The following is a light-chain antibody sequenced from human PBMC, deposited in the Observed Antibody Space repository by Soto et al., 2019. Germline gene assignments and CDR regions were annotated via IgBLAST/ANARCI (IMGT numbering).Light chain of an antibody. CDR1: SGHSSYA. CDR3: QTWGTGV. CDR2: LNSDGSH. V-gene: IGLV4-69*01. Sequence: QSVLTQSPSASASLGASVKLTCTLSSGHSSYAIAWHQQQPEKGPRYLMKLNSDGSHSKGDGIPDRFSGSSSGAERYLTISCLQSEDEADYYCQTWGTGVVGGGTKLTVL. J-gene: IGLJ2*01.